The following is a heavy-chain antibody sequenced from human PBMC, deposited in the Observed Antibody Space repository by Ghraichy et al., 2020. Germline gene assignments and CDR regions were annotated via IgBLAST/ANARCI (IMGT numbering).Heavy chain of an antibody. D-gene: IGHD4-17*01. CDR3: ARGRVGLRVPDS. Sequence: SETLSLTCAVYGGSFSGYYWSWIRQPPGNGLEWIGEINHSGSTNYNPSLKSRVTISVDTSKNQFSLKLSSVTAADTAVYYCARGRVGLRVPDSWGQGTLVTVSS. V-gene: IGHV4-34*01. J-gene: IGHJ4*02. CDR2: INHSGST. CDR1: GGSFSGYY.